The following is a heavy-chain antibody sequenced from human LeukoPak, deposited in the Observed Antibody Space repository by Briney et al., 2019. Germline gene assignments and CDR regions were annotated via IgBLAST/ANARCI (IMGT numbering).Heavy chain of an antibody. CDR3: ARDAFAMGYYYGMDV. J-gene: IGHJ6*02. CDR2: IYSGGST. D-gene: IGHD2-2*01. Sequence: GGSLRLSCAASGFTVSSNYMSWVRQAPGKGLEWVSVIYSGGSTYYADSVKGRFTISRDNSKNTLYLQMNSLRAEDTAVYYCARDAFAMGYYYGMDVWGQGTTVTVSS. V-gene: IGHV3-53*01. CDR1: GFTVSSNY.